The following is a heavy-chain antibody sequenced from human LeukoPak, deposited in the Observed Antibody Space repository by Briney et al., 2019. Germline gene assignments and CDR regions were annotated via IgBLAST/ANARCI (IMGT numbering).Heavy chain of an antibody. CDR2: IKPDGTTK. V-gene: IGHV3-7*03. D-gene: IGHD6-19*01. Sequence: GGSLRLSCAASGFTFPNAWMSWLRQAPGKGLEWVANIKPDGTTKFYVDSVKGRFTISRDNSKNTLYLQMNSLRADDTAVYYCAVAGTDYWGQGTLVTVSS. CDR1: GFTFPNAW. J-gene: IGHJ4*02. CDR3: AVAGTDY.